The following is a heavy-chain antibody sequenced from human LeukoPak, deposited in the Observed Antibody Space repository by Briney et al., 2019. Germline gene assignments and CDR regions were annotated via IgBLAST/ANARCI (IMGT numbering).Heavy chain of an antibody. V-gene: IGHV1-69*05. CDR3: ARGEAAAGTPY. CDR2: IIPIFGTA. CDR1: GGTFSSYA. D-gene: IGHD6-13*01. J-gene: IGHJ4*02. Sequence: ASVKVSCKASGGTFSSYAISWVRQAPGQGLEWMGGIIPIFGTANYAQKFQGRVTMTRDTSTSTVYMELSSLRSEDTAVYYCARGEAAAGTPYWGQGILVTVSS.